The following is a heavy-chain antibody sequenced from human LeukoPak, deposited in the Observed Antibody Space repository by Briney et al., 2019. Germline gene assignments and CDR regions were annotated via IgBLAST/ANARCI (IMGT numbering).Heavy chain of an antibody. D-gene: IGHD3-22*01. CDR2: IYNSAST. Sequence: PSETLSLTCTASGGSISGVHWSWIRQPPGKGLEWIGYIYNSASTNYNPSLKSRVTISVDTSKNQFSLKLSSVTAADTAVYDCARRDESSGYNYFDYWGQGTLVTVSS. J-gene: IGHJ4*02. CDR1: GGSISGVH. CDR3: ARRDESSGYNYFDY. V-gene: IGHV4-59*01.